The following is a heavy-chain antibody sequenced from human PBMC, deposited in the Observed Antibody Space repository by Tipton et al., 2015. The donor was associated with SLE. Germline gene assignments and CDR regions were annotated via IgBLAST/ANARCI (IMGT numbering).Heavy chain of an antibody. Sequence: TLSLTCAVYGGSFSDYYWSWIRQTPGEGLEWIGEINHTGGTNYNPSLESRVTMSVDTSKNQFSLKLSSVTAADTAVYYCASWGPIVYYYYYMDVWGKGTTVTVSS. V-gene: IGHV4-34*01. CDR1: GGSFSDYY. D-gene: IGHD3-16*01. CDR3: ASWGPIVYYYYYMDV. CDR2: INHTGGT. J-gene: IGHJ6*03.